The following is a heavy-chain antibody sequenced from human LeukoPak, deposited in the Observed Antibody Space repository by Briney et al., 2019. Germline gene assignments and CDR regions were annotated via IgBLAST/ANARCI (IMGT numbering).Heavy chain of an antibody. J-gene: IGHJ4*02. D-gene: IGHD1-26*01. CDR3: ARGRGRGFASGRYHFDY. Sequence: GGSLRLSCAASGFTFSAYAMTWVRQVPGKGLEWVSAISGSGGSTYYADSVKGRFTISRDNSKNTLYLQMNSLRSEDTAVYYCARGRGRGFASGRYHFDYWGQGTLVAVSS. CDR2: ISGSGGST. CDR1: GFTFSAYA. V-gene: IGHV3-23*01.